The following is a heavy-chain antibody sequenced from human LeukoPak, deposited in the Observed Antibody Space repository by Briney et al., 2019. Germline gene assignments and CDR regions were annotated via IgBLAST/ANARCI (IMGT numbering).Heavy chain of an antibody. V-gene: IGHV3-7*03. CDR1: GFNVYNHW. CDR2: INEHGRET. J-gene: IGHJ4*02. D-gene: IGHD2-15*01. Sequence: QTGGSLRLSCVASGFNVYNHWMTWVRQAPGKGLEWVANINEHGRETYYADSVKGRFTISRDNAKKSLYLQLNSLSVDDTAMYYCAKDYSFSSFNWGRGTMVTVSS. CDR3: AKDYSFSSFN.